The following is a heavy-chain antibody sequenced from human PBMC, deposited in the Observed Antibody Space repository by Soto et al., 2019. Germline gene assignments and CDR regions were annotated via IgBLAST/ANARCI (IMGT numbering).Heavy chain of an antibody. CDR1: GYPFTNYG. Sequence: ASVKVSCKASGYPFTNYGISWVRQAPGQGLEWMGGIGTYNGNTNYAQKLQGRVTMTTDTSTSKAYMELRSLRSDDTAVYYCARGVMPTIGGAFDYWGQGTLVTVSS. V-gene: IGHV1-18*01. J-gene: IGHJ4*02. CDR3: ARGVMPTIGGAFDY. D-gene: IGHD3-16*01. CDR2: IGTYNGNT.